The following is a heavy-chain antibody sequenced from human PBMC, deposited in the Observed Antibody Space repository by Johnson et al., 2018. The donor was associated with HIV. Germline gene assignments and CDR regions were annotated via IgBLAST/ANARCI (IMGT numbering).Heavy chain of an antibody. J-gene: IGHJ3*02. CDR3: TSGGWNGGTNI. D-gene: IGHD1-1*01. Sequence: QVQLVESGGGLVKPGGSLRLSCAASGLTFSDYDMSWIRQAPGKGLEWVSYISSSGSTIYYADSVEGRFTISRDNAKNSLYLQMNSLKTEDTAMYYCTSGGWNGGTNIWGHGTLVTVSA. CDR2: ISSSGSTI. V-gene: IGHV3-11*01. CDR1: GLTFSDYD.